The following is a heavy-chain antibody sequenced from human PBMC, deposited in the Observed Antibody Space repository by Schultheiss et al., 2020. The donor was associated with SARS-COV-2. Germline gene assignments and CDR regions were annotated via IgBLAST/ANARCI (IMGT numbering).Heavy chain of an antibody. J-gene: IGHJ4*02. V-gene: IGHV4-34*01. Sequence: SETLSLTCAVYGGSFSDYHWTWIRQPPGKGLEWIGEINRGGSTTYNPSLKGRVSISLDMSKNQFSLKLSSVTAADTAVYYCARGRYSSSQFDYWGQGTLVTVSS. CDR2: INRGGST. CDR1: GGSFSDYH. D-gene: IGHD6-13*01. CDR3: ARGRYSSSQFDY.